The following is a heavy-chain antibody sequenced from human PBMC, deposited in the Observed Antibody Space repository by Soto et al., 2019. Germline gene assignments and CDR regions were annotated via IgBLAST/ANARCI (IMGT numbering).Heavy chain of an antibody. V-gene: IGHV4-30-4*01. Sequence: PSETLSLTCTVSGGSISSGDYYWSWIRQPPGKGLEWIGYIYYSGSTYYSPSLKSRVTISVDTSKNQFSLKLSSVTAADTAVYYCARSGYYGSGSYYYGMDGWGQGTTVTVAS. CDR3: ARSGYYGSGSYYYGMDG. D-gene: IGHD3-10*01. CDR2: IYYSGST. J-gene: IGHJ6*02. CDR1: GGSISSGDYY.